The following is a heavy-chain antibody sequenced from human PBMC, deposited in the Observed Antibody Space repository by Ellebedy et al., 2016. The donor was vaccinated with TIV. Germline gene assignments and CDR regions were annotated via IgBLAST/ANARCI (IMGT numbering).Heavy chain of an antibody. Sequence: GESLKISCAASGFTFSSYWMHWVRQAPGKGLVWVSRINSDGSSTSYADSVKGRFTISRDNAKNTLYLQMNSLRAEDTAVYYCAREWGRGSYYGYWGQGTLVTVSS. J-gene: IGHJ4*02. CDR3: AREWGRGSYYGY. CDR2: INSDGSST. CDR1: GFTFSSYW. V-gene: IGHV3-74*01. D-gene: IGHD1-26*01.